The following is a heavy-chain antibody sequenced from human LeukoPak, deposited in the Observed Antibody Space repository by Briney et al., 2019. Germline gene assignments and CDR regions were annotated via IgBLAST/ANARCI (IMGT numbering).Heavy chain of an antibody. CDR1: GGTFSSYA. Sequence: SVKVSCKASGGTFSSYAISWVRQAPGQGLEWMGGIIPIFGTANYAQKFQGRVTITTDDSTSTPYMELSSLRSEDTAVYYCARGSRSDQPAPRHSYYYYMDVWGKGTTVTVSS. CDR2: IIPIFGTA. V-gene: IGHV1-69*05. J-gene: IGHJ6*03. D-gene: IGHD2-2*01. CDR3: ARGSRSDQPAPRHSYYYYMDV.